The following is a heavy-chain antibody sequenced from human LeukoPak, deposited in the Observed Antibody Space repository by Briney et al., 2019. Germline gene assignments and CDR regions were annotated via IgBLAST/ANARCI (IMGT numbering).Heavy chain of an antibody. CDR2: IWNDGSNE. CDR1: EFSFSNYG. D-gene: IGHD7-27*01. Sequence: GRSLRLSCAASEFSFSNYGMHWVRQAPGKGLEWVAVIWNDGSNEYYADSVKGRFTISRDNSKNTLYLRMNSLRAEDTAVYYCARDTKDWGSVFDYWGQGVLVTVSS. CDR3: ARDTKDWGSVFDY. J-gene: IGHJ4*02. V-gene: IGHV3-33*01.